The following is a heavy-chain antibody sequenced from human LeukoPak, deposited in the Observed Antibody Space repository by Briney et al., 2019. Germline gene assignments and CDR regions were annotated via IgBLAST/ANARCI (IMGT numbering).Heavy chain of an antibody. CDR1: GFTFSSYS. D-gene: IGHD1-7*01. V-gene: IGHV3-21*01. CDR2: ISSSSSYI. Sequence: GGSLRLSCAASGFTFSSYSMNWVRQAPGKGLEWVSAISSSSSYIYYADSVKGRFTISRDNAKNSLYLQMNSLRAEDTAVYYCARVLGWGNYDAFDIWGQGTMVTVSS. CDR3: ARVLGWGNYDAFDI. J-gene: IGHJ3*02.